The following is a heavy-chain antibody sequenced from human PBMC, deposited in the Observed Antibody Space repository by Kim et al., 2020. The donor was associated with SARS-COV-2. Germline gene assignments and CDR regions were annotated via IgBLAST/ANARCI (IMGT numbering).Heavy chain of an antibody. V-gene: IGHV4-39*01. Sequence: SETLSLTCSVSGGSVSSGGYFWGWVRHPPGKGLEWIGKIFSDGRTYYNPSLKSRVSISVDTSRNQFSLRLNSVAATDTAVYYCARLFTIFGIEIKEKYYFDNWCHGALVTVSS. D-gene: IGHD3-3*01. J-gene: IGHJ4*01. CDR3: ARLFTIFGIEIKEKYYFDN. CDR2: IFSDGRT. CDR1: GGSVSSGGYF.